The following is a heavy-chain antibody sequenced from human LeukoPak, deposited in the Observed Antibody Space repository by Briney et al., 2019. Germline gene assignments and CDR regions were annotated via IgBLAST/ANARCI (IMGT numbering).Heavy chain of an antibody. CDR2: INSDGSST. V-gene: IGHV3-74*01. CDR1: GFTFSSYW. CDR3: AKGLKLLFSYAFDI. D-gene: IGHD2-21*02. J-gene: IGHJ3*02. Sequence: GGSLRLSCAASGFTFSSYWMHWVRQAPGKGLVWVSRINSDGSSTSYADSVKGRFTISRDNSKNTLYLQMNSLRAEDTAVYYCAKGLKLLFSYAFDIWGQGTMVTVSS.